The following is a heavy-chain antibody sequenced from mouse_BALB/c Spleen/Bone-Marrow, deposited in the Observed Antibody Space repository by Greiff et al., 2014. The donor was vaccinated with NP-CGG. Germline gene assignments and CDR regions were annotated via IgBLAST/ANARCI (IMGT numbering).Heavy chain of an antibody. Sequence: EVQGVESXADLVKPGASVKLSCATSGFNIKDTFMHWVKQRPEQGLEWIGRIDPASGNTKYDPKFQGKATITADTSSNKVSLQLSGLTSEDTAVYYCAHDAPFTYWGQGTLVTVSA. V-gene: IGHV14-3*02. CDR3: AHDAPFTY. D-gene: IGHD2-3*01. CDR2: IDPASGNT. CDR1: GFNIKDTF. J-gene: IGHJ3*01.